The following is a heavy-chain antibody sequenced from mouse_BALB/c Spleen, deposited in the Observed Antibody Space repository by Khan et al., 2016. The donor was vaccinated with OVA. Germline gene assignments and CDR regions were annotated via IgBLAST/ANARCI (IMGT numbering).Heavy chain of an antibody. CDR3: SRFYGYYDAMDY. CDR2: IHYSGST. CDR1: GYSITSDYS. D-gene: IGHD2-3*01. Sequence: EVQLQESGPDLVKPSQSLSLTCTVTGYSITSDYSWHWIRQFPGNKLEWMGYIHYSGSTNYNPSPKSRISITRDKSKNQFFLQLNSVTTEDTATHYCSRFYGYYDAMDYWGQGTSVTVSS. V-gene: IGHV3-1*02. J-gene: IGHJ4*01.